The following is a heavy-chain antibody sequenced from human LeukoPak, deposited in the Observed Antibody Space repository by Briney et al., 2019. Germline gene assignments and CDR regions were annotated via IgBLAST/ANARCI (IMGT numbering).Heavy chain of an antibody. CDR2: IYYSGST. V-gene: IGHV4-39*01. D-gene: IGHD6-19*01. J-gene: IGHJ4*02. CDR3: ARHGGIAVVGRVDY. CDR1: GVSISSSSYY. Sequence: SETLSLTCTVSGVSISSSSYYWGWIRQPPGKGPEWIGSIYYSGSTHYNPSLKSRITMSVDTSKDQFALKLSSVTAADTAVYYCARHGGIAVVGRVDYWGQGTLVTVSS.